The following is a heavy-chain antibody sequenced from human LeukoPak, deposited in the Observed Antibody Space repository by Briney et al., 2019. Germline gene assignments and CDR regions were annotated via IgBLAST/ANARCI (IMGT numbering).Heavy chain of an antibody. J-gene: IGHJ2*01. Sequence: SVKVSCKASGGTFSSYAISWVRQAPGQGLEWMGGIIPILGTANYAQKFQGRVTITTDESTSTAYMELSSLRSEDTAVYYCARKIAARTSPGYFDLWGRGTLVTVSS. CDR2: IIPILGTA. CDR3: ARKIAARTSPGYFDL. V-gene: IGHV1-69*05. CDR1: GGTFSSYA. D-gene: IGHD6-6*01.